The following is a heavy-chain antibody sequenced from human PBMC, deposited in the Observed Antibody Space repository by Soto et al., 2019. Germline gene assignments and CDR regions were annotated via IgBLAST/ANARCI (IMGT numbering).Heavy chain of an antibody. J-gene: IGHJ4*02. CDR1: GFTFRSYG. V-gene: IGHV3-33*01. Sequence: QVQLVESGGGVVQPGRSLRLSCAASGFTFRSYGMHWVRQAPGKGLEWLAVIWYDGTNEFYADSVKGRFTISRDNAKNTLYLPMNSLRVEDTAVYYCARDSDFLREGDYLDYWGQGTLVTVSS. D-gene: IGHD3-3*01. CDR3: ARDSDFLREGDYLDY. CDR2: IWYDGTNE.